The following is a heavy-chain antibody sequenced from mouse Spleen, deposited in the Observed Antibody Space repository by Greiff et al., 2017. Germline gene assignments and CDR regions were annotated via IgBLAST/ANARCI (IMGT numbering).Heavy chain of an antibody. V-gene: IGHV5-4*02. CDR3: ARDGPAYYGNYGGFGYAMDY. CDR1: GFTFSDYY. D-gene: IGHD2-10*01. Sequence: EVKLMESGGGLVKPGGSLKLSCAASGFTFSDYYMYWVRQTPEKRLEWVATISDGGSYTYYPDSVKGRFTISRDNAKNNLYLQMSSLKSEDTAMYYCARDGPAYYGNYGGFGYAMDYWGQGTSVTVSS. CDR2: ISDGGSYT. J-gene: IGHJ4*01.